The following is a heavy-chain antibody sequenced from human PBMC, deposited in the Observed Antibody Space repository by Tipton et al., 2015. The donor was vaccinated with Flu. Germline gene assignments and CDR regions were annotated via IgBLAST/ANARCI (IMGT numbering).Heavy chain of an antibody. CDR2: MSHSGRT. V-gene: IGHV4-38-2*01. CDR3: ARLTYYYGSGTSDC. D-gene: IGHD3-10*01. Sequence: TLSLTCAVSGDSIRNDYFWGWIRQPPGKGLEWIGSMSHSGRTYYNPSLKSRVTISADTWKTQFSLKLGSVTAADTAVYYCARLTYYYGSGTSDCWGQGTLLTVSS. CDR1: GDSIRNDYF. J-gene: IGHJ4*02.